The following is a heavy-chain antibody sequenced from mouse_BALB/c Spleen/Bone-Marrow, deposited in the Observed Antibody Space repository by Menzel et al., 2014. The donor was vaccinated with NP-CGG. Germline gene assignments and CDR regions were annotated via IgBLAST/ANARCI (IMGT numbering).Heavy chain of an antibody. Sequence: QLQQSGAELARPGASAKMSCKASGYTFTSYTMHWVKQRPGQGLEWIGCINPSSGYTNYNQKFKDKATLTADKSSSTAYMQLSSLTSEDSAVYYCARESLYGSYYYWGQGTTLTVSS. D-gene: IGHD1-1*01. J-gene: IGHJ2*01. V-gene: IGHV1-4*01. CDR1: GYTFTSYT. CDR3: ARESLYGSYYY. CDR2: INPSSGYT.